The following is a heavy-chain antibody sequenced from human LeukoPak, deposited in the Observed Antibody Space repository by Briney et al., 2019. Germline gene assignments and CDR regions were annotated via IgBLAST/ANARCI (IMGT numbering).Heavy chain of an antibody. CDR1: GVFISRNSFY. D-gene: IGHD5-18*01. J-gene: IGHJ4*02. CDR3: ARQYSGDSRSPFFDY. CDR2: IYYSGTT. V-gene: IGHV4-39*01. Sequence: PSETLSLTCTVSGVFISRNSFYWGWIRQPPGKGLEWIGSIYYSGTTYYNPSLKSRVTISVDTSKNQFSLKLNSVTAADTAVYYCARQYSGDSRSPFFDYWGQGTLVTVSS.